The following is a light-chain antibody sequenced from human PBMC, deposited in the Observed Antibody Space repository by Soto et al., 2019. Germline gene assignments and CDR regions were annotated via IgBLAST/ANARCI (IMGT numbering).Light chain of an antibody. J-gene: IGLJ1*01. Sequence: QSALTQPPSVSGAPGQRVTISCTGSRSNIGAGYDVHWYQQLPGTAPKLLIYGDNNRPSGVPDRFSGSKSGTSASLAITGLQAEDEADYYCQSYDTTLSGRYVFGTGTKLTVL. CDR2: GDN. CDR1: RSNIGAGYD. CDR3: QSYDTTLSGRYV. V-gene: IGLV1-40*01.